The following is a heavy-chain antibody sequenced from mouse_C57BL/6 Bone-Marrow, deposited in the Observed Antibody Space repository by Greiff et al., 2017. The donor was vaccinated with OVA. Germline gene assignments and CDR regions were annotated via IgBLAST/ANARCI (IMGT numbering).Heavy chain of an antibody. CDR2: IRNKANNHAT. CDR1: GFTFSDSW. CDR3: TRYDYDGYYFDY. D-gene: IGHD2-4*01. Sequence: DVQLQESGGGLVQPGGSMKLSCAASGFTFSDSWMDWVRLSPEKGLEWVAEIRNKANNHATYYAESVKGRFTISRDDSKSSVYLQMNSLRAEDTGIYDCTRYDYDGYYFDYWGQGTTLTVSS. V-gene: IGHV6-6*01. J-gene: IGHJ2*01.